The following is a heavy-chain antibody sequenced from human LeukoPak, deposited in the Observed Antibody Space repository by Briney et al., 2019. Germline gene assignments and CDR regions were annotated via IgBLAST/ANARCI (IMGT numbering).Heavy chain of an antibody. CDR3: ARPLGAGTALYYFDY. J-gene: IGHJ4*02. D-gene: IGHD6-19*01. CDR2: INPNSGGT. CDR1: GYTFTGYY. V-gene: IGHV1-2*02. Sequence: ASVKVSCKASGYTFTGYYMHWVRQAPGQGLEWMGWINPNSGGTNYAQKFQGRVTMTRDTSISTAYMELSRLRSDDTAVYYCARPLGAGTALYYFDYWGQGTLVTVSS.